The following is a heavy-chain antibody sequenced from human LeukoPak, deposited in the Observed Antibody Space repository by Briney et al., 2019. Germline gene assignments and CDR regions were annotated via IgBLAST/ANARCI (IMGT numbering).Heavy chain of an antibody. CDR3: ARNSGSNRPVDC. D-gene: IGHD1-26*01. V-gene: IGHV3-66*01. Sequence: PGGSLRLSCATSGFTFSNYEMSWVRQAPGKGLEWVSYIYSGGSAFYADSVKGRFTISRDNANNTLYLQMNSLRAEDTAVYYCARNSGSNRPVDCWGQGTLVAVSS. CDR2: IYSGGSA. J-gene: IGHJ4*02. CDR1: GFTFSNYE.